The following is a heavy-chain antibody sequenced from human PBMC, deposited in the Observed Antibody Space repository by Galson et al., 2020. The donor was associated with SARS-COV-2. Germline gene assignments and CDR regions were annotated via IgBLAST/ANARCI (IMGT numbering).Heavy chain of an antibody. CDR3: ATSFGGYNYGLALDS. CDR1: GFMFRSYE. V-gene: IGHV3-48*03. Sequence: GGSLRPSCAGTGFMFRSYEMNWVRQTPGKGLEWIAHISAGSNTIHYADSVRGRFSISRDNANDSLFLQLNSLRAEDTALYYCATSFGGYNYGLALDSWGQGTLVTVSS. D-gene: IGHD3-3*01. J-gene: IGHJ4*02. CDR2: ISAGSNTI.